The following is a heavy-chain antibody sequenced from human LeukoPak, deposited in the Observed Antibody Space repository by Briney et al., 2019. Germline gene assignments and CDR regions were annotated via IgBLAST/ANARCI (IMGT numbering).Heavy chain of an antibody. Sequence: GGSLRLSCAASGFTFSSYSMNWVRQAPGKGLEWVSSISSSSSYIYYADSVKGRFTISRDNAKNSLYLQMNSLKSEDTAVYYCTTDSESTWYTSVGYWGQGTLVTVSS. J-gene: IGHJ4*02. CDR2: ISSSSSYI. D-gene: IGHD6-13*01. CDR3: TTDSESTWYTSVGY. CDR1: GFTFSSYS. V-gene: IGHV3-21*03.